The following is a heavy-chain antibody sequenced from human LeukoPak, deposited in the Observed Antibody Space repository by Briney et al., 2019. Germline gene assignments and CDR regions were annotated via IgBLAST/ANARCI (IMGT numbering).Heavy chain of an antibody. CDR2: IYTSGST. CDR1: GGSISSGSYY. J-gene: IGHJ6*03. Sequence: SQTLSLTCTVSGGSISSGSYYWRWIRQPAGKGLEWIGRIYTSGSTNYHPSLKSRVTISVDTSKNQFSLKLSSVTAADTAVYYCARVGGAGYYYYMDVWGKGTTVTVSS. CDR3: ARVGGAGYYYYMDV. V-gene: IGHV4-61*02. D-gene: IGHD2-21*01.